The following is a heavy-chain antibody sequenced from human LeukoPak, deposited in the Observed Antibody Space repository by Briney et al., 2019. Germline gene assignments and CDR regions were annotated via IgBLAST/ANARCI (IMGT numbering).Heavy chain of an antibody. D-gene: IGHD2-15*01. CDR3: ARDTGAVSRYCSGGSCYSGPIDY. Sequence: SETLSLTCTVSGDSISSSSYYWGWIRQPPGKGLEWIGSIYYSGSTYYNPSLKSRVTISVDTSKNQFSLKLSSVTAADTAVYYCARDTGAVSRYCSGGSCYSGPIDYWGQGTLVTVSS. V-gene: IGHV4-39*07. CDR1: GDSISSSSYY. CDR2: IYYSGST. J-gene: IGHJ4*02.